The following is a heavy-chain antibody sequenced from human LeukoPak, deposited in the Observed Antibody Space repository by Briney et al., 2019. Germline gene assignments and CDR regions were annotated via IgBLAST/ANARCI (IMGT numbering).Heavy chain of an antibody. CDR1: GSSMRSGGY. D-gene: IGHD6-13*01. CDR3: ARRGQQLPVDAFDV. Sequence: SETLSLTCSVSGSSMRSGGYWLWLRQPPGRELEWIGSIYYSGDTYYNPSVESRVTLSLDTSNNQFSLELTAVTAADTALYYCARRGQQLPVDAFDVWGQGTMVTVSS. V-gene: IGHV4-39*07. CDR2: IYYSGDT. J-gene: IGHJ3*01.